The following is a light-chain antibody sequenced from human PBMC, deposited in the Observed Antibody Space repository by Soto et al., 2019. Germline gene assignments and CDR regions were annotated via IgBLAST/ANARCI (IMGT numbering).Light chain of an antibody. CDR1: QGISSW. J-gene: IGKJ4*01. CDR3: QQANRFTLS. CDR2: ASP. Sequence: DIQMTQSPSSVSASVGDRVTIACRAIQGISSWLARYQQTPGKAPKLLIYASPSLQSGVPSRFSGSGSGTDFTLTIGGLQPEDFATYYCQQANRFTLSFGGGT. V-gene: IGKV1-12*01.